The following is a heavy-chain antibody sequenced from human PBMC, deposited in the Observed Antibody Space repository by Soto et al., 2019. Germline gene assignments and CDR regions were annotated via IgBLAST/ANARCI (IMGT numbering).Heavy chain of an antibody. Sequence: QITLKESGPTLVRPTQTLPLTCTFSGFSLSTSGLGVGWIRQPPGKALEWLALIYWNDDKRNSPSLKPRLTNTKDTSKNLWVTTLTKMDPMDTASYFSAHSLSGGYLFDYWVKGTLVTVTS. J-gene: IGHJ4*01. D-gene: IGHD6-19*01. V-gene: IGHV2-5*01. CDR3: AHSLSGGYLFDY. CDR1: GFSLSTSGLG. CDR2: IYWNDDK.